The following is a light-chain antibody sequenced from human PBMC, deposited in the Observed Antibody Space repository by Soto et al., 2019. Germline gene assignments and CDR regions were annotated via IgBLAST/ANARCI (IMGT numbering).Light chain of an antibody. Sequence: EIVVTQSPATLSASPGERVTLTCRASQFVSTRLAWYQQRPGQVPRLLIYDAYTRALGISARFSGSGSGTEFTLTISRLEPEDFAVYYCQQYGSSTGTFGQGTKVDIK. CDR1: QFVSTR. V-gene: IGKV3-20*01. CDR2: DAY. CDR3: QQYGSSTGT. J-gene: IGKJ1*01.